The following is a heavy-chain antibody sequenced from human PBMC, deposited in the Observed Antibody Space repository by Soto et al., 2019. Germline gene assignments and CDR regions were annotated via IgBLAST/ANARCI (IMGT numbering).Heavy chain of an antibody. Sequence: VGALRLSCTSSVCTFSVYAMHWVRQAPGKGLEYVSGISSKGVSTYYADSVKGRSVISRDYSKSTVYLRMNSLRPEDTAVYHCVAGKLTPFDDWGQG. J-gene: IGHJ4*02. CDR1: VCTFSVYA. V-gene: IGHV3-64D*08. CDR2: ISSKGVST. CDR3: VAGKLTPFDD.